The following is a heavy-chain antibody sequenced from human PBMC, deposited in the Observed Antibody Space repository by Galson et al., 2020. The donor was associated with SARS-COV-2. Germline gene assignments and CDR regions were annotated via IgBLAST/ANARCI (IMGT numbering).Heavy chain of an antibody. V-gene: IGHV3-74*01. J-gene: IGHJ4*02. CDR2: FNNFGNST. D-gene: IGHD3-22*01. Sequence: GGSLRLSCAASAFSFSDYWMHWVRQAPGKGLVWVSRFNNFGNSTNYADSVRGRFTVSRDNAKNMLYLQMNSLRAEDTAVYYCARHSSGDYWGQGTLVTVSS. CDR3: ARHSSGDY. CDR1: AFSFSDYW.